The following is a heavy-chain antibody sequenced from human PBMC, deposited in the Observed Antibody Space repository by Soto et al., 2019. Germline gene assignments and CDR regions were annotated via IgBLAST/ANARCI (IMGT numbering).Heavy chain of an antibody. CDR1: GFKFSKYGYG. V-gene: IGHV3-30*03. CDR2: ISFDGTNK. J-gene: IGHJ2*01. CDR3: ASTKYDSSAYYYWYLGL. Sequence: QVQLVESGGGVVQPGKSLRLSCAGSGFKFSKYGYGMHWVRQSPGKGLEWVAFISFDGTNKYYSDSVRGRFTVSRDNSNNTLYLEVNSLRAEDTAVYYCASTKYDSSAYYYWYLGLWGRGTLVTVSS. D-gene: IGHD3-22*01.